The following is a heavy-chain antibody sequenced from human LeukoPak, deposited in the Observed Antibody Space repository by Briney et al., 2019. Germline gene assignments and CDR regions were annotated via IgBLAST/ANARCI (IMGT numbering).Heavy chain of an antibody. CDR1: GFTFSSYG. CDR2: ISYDGSNK. Sequence: GGSLRLSCAASGFTFSSYGIHWVRQAPGKGLEWVAVISYDGSNKYYADSVKGRFTISRDKSKNTLYLQMNSLRAEDTAVYYCAKAGEYCSGGNCADYWGQGTLVTVSS. J-gene: IGHJ4*02. V-gene: IGHV3-30*18. D-gene: IGHD2-15*01. CDR3: AKAGEYCSGGNCADY.